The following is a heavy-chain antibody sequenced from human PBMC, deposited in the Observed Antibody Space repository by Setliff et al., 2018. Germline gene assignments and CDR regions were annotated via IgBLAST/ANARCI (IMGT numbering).Heavy chain of an antibody. CDR2: VYASGST. CDR1: GGPIRRDSYY. Sequence: SETLSLTCTVSGGPIRRDSYYWNWIRQPAGKGLEWIGRVYASGSTNYNPSLKSRVTISVDMSRNQFTLNLSSVTAADTAVYYCARDRSSGWYNWFDPWGQGTLVTVSS. J-gene: IGHJ5*02. D-gene: IGHD6-19*01. V-gene: IGHV4-61*02. CDR3: ARDRSSGWYNWFDP.